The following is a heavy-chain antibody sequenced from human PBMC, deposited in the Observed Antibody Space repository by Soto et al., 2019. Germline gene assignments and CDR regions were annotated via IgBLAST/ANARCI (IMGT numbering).Heavy chain of an antibody. CDR1: GFTFSSYG. CDR2: IWYDGSNK. D-gene: IGHD2-15*01. CDR3: ARDQGYCSGGSCYSHFDY. J-gene: IGHJ4*02. V-gene: IGHV3-33*01. Sequence: QVQLVESGGGVVQPGRSLRLSCAASGFTFSSYGMHWVRQAPGKGLEWVAVIWYDGSNKYYADFVKGRFTISRDNSKNTLYLQMNSLRAEDTAVYYCARDQGYCSGGSCYSHFDYWGQGTLVTVSS.